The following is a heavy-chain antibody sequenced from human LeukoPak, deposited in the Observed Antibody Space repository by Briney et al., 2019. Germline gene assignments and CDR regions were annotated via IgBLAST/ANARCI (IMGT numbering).Heavy chain of an antibody. Sequence: ASVRVSCKASGSTFTGYYIRWVRQAPGQGLEWMGWIHPNSGGTNYVQKFQGRVTMTGDTSISTAYMELSRLRSDDTAVYYCARDVMGGSSLWFDPWGQGTQVTVSS. V-gene: IGHV1-2*02. CDR1: GSTFTGYY. J-gene: IGHJ5*02. CDR3: ARDVMGGSSLWFDP. D-gene: IGHD6-6*01. CDR2: IHPNSGGT.